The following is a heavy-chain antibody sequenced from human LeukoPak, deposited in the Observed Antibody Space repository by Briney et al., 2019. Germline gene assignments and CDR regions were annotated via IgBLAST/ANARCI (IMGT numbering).Heavy chain of an antibody. V-gene: IGHV4-34*01. CDR3: ARSYYYDSSGYPFYYFDY. J-gene: IGHJ4*02. Sequence: SETLSLTCAVYGGSLSGYYWSWIRQSPGKGLEWIGEIHHTGSTNYNPSLKSRVTISVDTSKNQFSMRLSSVTVADTAVYYCARSYYYDSSGYPFYYFDYWGQGTLVTVSS. D-gene: IGHD3-22*01. CDR1: GGSLSGYY. CDR2: IHHTGST.